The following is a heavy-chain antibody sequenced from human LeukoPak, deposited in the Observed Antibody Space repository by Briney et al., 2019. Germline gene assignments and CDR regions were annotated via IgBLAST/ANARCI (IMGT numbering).Heavy chain of an antibody. J-gene: IGHJ4*02. V-gene: IGHV3-30*04. CDR2: ISYDGSNK. Sequence: PGRSLRLSCAASGFTFSSYAMHWVRQAPGKGLEWVAVISYDGSNKYYADSVKGRFTISRDNSKNTLYLQMNSLRAEDTAVYYCARVGYSYGYRSYFDYWGQGTLVTVSS. D-gene: IGHD5-18*01. CDR1: GFTFSSYA. CDR3: ARVGYSYGYRSYFDY.